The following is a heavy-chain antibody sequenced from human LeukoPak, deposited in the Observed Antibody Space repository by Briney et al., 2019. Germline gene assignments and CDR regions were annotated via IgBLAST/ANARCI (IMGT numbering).Heavy chain of an antibody. J-gene: IGHJ5*02. CDR1: GGSISSYY. CDR3: ARRSNQPIGLNWFDP. Sequence: PSETLSLTCTVSGGSISSYYWSWIRQPPGKGLELIGYIYYSGSTNYNPSLKSRVTISVDTSKNQFSLKLSSVTAADTAVYYCARRSNQPIGLNWFDPWGQGTLVTVSS. V-gene: IGHV4-59*08. D-gene: IGHD4-11*01. CDR2: IYYSGST.